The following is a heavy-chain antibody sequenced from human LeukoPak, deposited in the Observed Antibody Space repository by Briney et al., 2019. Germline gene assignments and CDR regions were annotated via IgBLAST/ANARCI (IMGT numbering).Heavy chain of an antibody. CDR3: ARELRSGAVDYPGDY. Sequence: ASVKDSSKASGDTFTGYYIHCGRQAPEEGLGWVGWINPNSGGTNDAQKFQGRVTMTRETTISTAYMELRRLRSEDTALYYSARELRSGAVDYPGDYWGQGTLVTVSS. V-gene: IGHV1-2*02. CDR1: GDTFTGYY. CDR2: INPNSGGT. J-gene: IGHJ4*02. D-gene: IGHD3/OR15-3a*01.